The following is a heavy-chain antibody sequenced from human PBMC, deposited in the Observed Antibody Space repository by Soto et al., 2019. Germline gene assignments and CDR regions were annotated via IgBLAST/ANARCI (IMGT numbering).Heavy chain of an antibody. D-gene: IGHD5-18*01. V-gene: IGHV1-18*01. Sequence: ASVKVSCKASGYTFTSYGISWVRQAPGQGLEWIGWISAYNGNTNYAQKLQGRVTMTTDTSTSTAYMELRSLRSDDTAVYYCARDTVDTAMVRNWLDPWGQGTLVTVSS. CDR2: ISAYNGNT. CDR3: ARDTVDTAMVRNWLDP. CDR1: GYTFTSYG. J-gene: IGHJ5*02.